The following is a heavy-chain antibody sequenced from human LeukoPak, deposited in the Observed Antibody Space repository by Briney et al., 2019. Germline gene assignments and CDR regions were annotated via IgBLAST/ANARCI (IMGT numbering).Heavy chain of an antibody. CDR2: INPNSGGT. CDR1: GYTFTGYY. CDR3: ARDKYSSNWSLTPYYGMDV. V-gene: IGHV1-2*06. D-gene: IGHD6-13*01. J-gene: IGHJ6*02. Sequence: ASVKVSCKASGYTFTGYYMHWVRQAPGQGLEWMGRINPNSGGTNYAQKFQGRVTMTRDTSISTAYMELSRLRSDDTAVYYCARDKYSSNWSLTPYYGMDVWGQGTTVTVSS.